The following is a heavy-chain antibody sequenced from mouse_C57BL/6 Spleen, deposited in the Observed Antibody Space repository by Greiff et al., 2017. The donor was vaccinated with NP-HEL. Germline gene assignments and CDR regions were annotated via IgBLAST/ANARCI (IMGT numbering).Heavy chain of an antibody. CDR1: GYSFTDYN. CDR2: INPNYGTT. D-gene: IGHD1-1*01. V-gene: IGHV1-39*01. CDR3: ARGGFTTVVFRWYFDV. Sequence: VQLQQSGPELVKPGASVKISCKASGYSFTDYNMNWVKQSNGKSLEWIGVINPNYGTTSYNQKFKGKATLTVDQSSSTAYMQLNSLTSEDSAVYYCARGGFTTVVFRWYFDVWGTGTTVTVSS. J-gene: IGHJ1*03.